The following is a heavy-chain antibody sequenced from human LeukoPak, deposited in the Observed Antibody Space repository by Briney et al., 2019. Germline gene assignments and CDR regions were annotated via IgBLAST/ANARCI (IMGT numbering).Heavy chain of an antibody. V-gene: IGHV1-46*01. J-gene: IGHJ4*02. D-gene: IGHD1-26*01. Sequence: ASVKVSCKASGYTFTSFYMHWVRQAPGQGLEWMGIFNPSGSSTTYAQKFQGRVTMTRDTSTSIVYLELSSLGSEDTAVYYCARAGENYYDFYYWGQGSLVTVSS. CDR2: FNPSGSST. CDR1: GYTFTSFY. CDR3: ARAGENYYDFYY.